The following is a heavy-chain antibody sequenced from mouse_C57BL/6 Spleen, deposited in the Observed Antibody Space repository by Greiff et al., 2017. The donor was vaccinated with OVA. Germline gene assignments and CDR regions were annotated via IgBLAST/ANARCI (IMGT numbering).Heavy chain of an antibody. CDR2: IYPGDGDT. J-gene: IGHJ4*01. D-gene: IGHD1-1*01. Sequence: QVQLQQSGPELVKPGASVKISCKASGYAFSSSWMTWVKQRPGKGLEWIGRIYPGDGDTNYNGKFKGKATLTADKSSSTAYMQLSSLTSEDSAVYFCAREDYYGSSYYYAMDYWGQGTSVTVSS. CDR3: AREDYYGSSYYYAMDY. CDR1: GYAFSSSW. V-gene: IGHV1-82*01.